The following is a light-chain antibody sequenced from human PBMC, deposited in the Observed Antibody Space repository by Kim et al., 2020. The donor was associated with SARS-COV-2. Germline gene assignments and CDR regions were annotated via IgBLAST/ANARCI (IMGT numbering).Light chain of an antibody. J-gene: IGKJ2*01. CDR2: WAS. CDR1: QNLLYNSNNKNY. Sequence: DIVMTQSPDSLAVSLGERATVNCKSSQNLLYNSNNKNYVAWYQQKPGQPPKLLIYWASTRESGVPDRFSGSGSGTDFTLTISGLQAEDVAVYYCQQYYLTPYTFGQGTKLEIK. V-gene: IGKV4-1*01. CDR3: QQYYLTPYT.